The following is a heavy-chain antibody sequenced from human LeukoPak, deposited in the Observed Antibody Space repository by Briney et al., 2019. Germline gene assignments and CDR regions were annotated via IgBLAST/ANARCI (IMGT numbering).Heavy chain of an antibody. V-gene: IGHV4-4*07. CDR2: IYTSGST. Sequence: SETLSLTCTVSGGSISSYYWSWIRQPAGKGLEWIGRIYTSGSTNYNPSLKSRVTMSVDTSKNQFSLKLSSVTAADTAVYYCARGGSVYSGYEPFDYWGQGTLVTVSS. CDR1: GGSISSYY. CDR3: ARGGSVYSGYEPFDY. J-gene: IGHJ4*02. D-gene: IGHD5-12*01.